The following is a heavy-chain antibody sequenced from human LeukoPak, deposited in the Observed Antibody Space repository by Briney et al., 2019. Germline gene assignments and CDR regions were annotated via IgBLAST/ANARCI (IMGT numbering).Heavy chain of an antibody. CDR2: ISYDGSNK. D-gene: IGHD5-24*01. CDR1: GFTFSSYG. V-gene: IGHV3-30*18. J-gene: IGHJ4*02. CDR3: AKDQMALFDY. Sequence: GRSLRLSCAASGFTFSSYGTHWVRQAPGKGLEWVAVISYDGSNKYYADSVKGRFTISRDNSKNTLYLQMNSLRAEDTAVYYCAKDQMALFDYWGQGTLVTVSS.